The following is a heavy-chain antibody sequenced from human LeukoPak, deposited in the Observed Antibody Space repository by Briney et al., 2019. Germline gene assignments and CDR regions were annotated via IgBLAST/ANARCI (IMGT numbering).Heavy chain of an antibody. J-gene: IGHJ4*02. CDR2: ISGSGGST. V-gene: IGHV3-23*01. CDR1: GFTLSSYA. CDR3: ANGDDSSGYYEGLIDY. D-gene: IGHD3-22*01. Sequence: GGSLRLSCAASGFTLSSYAMSWVRQAPGRGLEWVSAISGSGGSTYYADFVKGRFTISRDNSNNTLYLQMNSLRAEDTAVYYCANGDDSSGYYEGLIDYWGQGTLVTVSS.